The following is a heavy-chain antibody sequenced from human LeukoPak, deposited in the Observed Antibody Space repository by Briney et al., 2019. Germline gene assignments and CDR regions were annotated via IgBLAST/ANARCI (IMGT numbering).Heavy chain of an antibody. Sequence: PGGSLRLSCTASGLIFRNYAMTWVRQAPRKGLEWVSTISGDGTETFYAGSVKGRFTISRDNSKNTHYLQMSSLRAEDTGIYYCAKGGHYSFFDYWGQGTLVTVSS. J-gene: IGHJ4*02. D-gene: IGHD4-11*01. V-gene: IGHV3-23*01. CDR1: GLIFRNYA. CDR2: ISGDGTET. CDR3: AKGGHYSFFDY.